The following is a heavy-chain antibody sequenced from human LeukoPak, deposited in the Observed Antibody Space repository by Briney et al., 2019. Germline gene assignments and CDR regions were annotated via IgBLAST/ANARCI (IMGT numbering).Heavy chain of an antibody. CDR3: ARNGDYYGSGSYSSDY. V-gene: IGHV5-51*01. J-gene: IGHJ4*02. CDR2: IYPGDSDT. Sequence: GASVKVSCKVSGYTLTELSMHWVRQAPGKGLEWMGIIYPGDSDTRYSPSFQGQVTISADKSINTAYLQWSSLKASDTAMYYCARNGDYYGSGSYSSDYWGQGTLVTVSS. D-gene: IGHD3-10*01. CDR1: GYTLTELS.